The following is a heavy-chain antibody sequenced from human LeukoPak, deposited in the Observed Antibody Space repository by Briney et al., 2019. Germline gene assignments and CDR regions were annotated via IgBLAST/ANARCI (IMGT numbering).Heavy chain of an antibody. J-gene: IGHJ5*02. V-gene: IGHV3-23*01. CDR1: GFTFSRYA. CDR2: ISGSGGST. D-gene: IGHD5-18*01. Sequence: HTGGSLRLSCAASGFTFSRYAMSWVRQAPGKGLERVSAISGSGGSTYYADSVKGRFTISRDNSKNTMYLQMNSLRAEDTAVYYCAKDGEVVDTTMVISNWFDPWGQGTLVTVSS. CDR3: AKDGEVVDTTMVISNWFDP.